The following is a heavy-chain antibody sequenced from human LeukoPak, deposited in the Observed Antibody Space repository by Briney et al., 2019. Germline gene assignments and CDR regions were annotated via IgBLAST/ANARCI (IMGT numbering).Heavy chain of an antibody. D-gene: IGHD6-13*01. CDR1: GGSFSGYY. V-gene: IGHV4-34*01. CDR3: ARVRVRDSSSWYVSYYYYMDV. J-gene: IGHJ6*03. CDR2: INHSGST. Sequence: SETLSLTCAVYGGSFSGYYWSWIRQPPGEGLEWIGEINHSGSTNYNPSLKSRVTISVDTSKNQFSLKLSSVTAADTAVYYCARVRVRDSSSWYVSYYYYMDVWGKGTTVTVSS.